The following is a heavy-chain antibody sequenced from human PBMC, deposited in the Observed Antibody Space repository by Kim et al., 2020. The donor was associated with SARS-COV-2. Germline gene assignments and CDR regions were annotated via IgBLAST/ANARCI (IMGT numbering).Heavy chain of an antibody. CDR3: ARGPSKQWLVRHGFFDY. Sequence: ASVKVSCKASGYTFTGYYMHWVRQAPGQGLEWMGWINPNSGGTNYAQKFQGWVTMTRDTSISTAYMELSRLRSDDTAVYYCARGPSKQWLVRHGFFDYWGQGTLVTVSS. J-gene: IGHJ4*02. D-gene: IGHD6-19*01. CDR1: GYTFTGYY. V-gene: IGHV1-2*04. CDR2: INPNSGGT.